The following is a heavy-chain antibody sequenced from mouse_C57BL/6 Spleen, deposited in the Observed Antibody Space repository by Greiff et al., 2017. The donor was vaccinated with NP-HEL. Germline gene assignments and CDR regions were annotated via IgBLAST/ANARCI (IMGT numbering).Heavy chain of an antibody. Sequence: EVKVVESEGGLVQPGSSMKLSCTASGFTFSDYYMAWVRQVPEKGLEWVANINYDGSSTYYLDSLKSRFIISRDNAKNILYLQMSSLKSEDTATYYCAREGSNGAMDYWGQGTSVTVSS. D-gene: IGHD2-5*01. CDR3: AREGSNGAMDY. CDR2: INYDGSST. CDR1: GFTFSDYY. J-gene: IGHJ4*01. V-gene: IGHV5-16*01.